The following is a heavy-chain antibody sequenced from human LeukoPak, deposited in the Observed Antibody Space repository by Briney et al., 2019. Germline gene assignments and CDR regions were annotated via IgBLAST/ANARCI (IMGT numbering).Heavy chain of an antibody. V-gene: IGHV1-69*01. D-gene: IGHD5-18*01. CDR1: GGSFSSHA. Sequence: SVKVSCKASGGSFSSHAITWVRQARGQGLKWMGGIIPIASTINYAQKFQGRVTITADESTSTAYMELTSLRSEDTAVYYCATGGMYSYGFTSIGFDIWGQGTMVTVSS. CDR3: ATGGMYSYGFTSIGFDI. CDR2: IIPIASTI. J-gene: IGHJ3*02.